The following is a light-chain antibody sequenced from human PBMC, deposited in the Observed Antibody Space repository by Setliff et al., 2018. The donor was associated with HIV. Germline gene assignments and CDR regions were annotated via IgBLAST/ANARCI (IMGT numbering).Light chain of an antibody. CDR2: RNS. CDR3: VAWDDSLSGYV. J-gene: IGLJ1*01. Sequence: QSALPQPPSASGTPGQRVTISCSGSSSNIGSNYVYWYQQLPGTAPKLLIYRNSQRPSGVPDRFSGSKSGTSASLAISGLRSEDEADYYCVAWDDSLSGYVFGTGTKVTVL. V-gene: IGLV1-47*01. CDR1: SSNIGSNY.